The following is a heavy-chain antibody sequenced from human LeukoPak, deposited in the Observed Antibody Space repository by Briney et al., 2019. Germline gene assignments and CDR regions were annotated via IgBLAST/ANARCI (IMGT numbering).Heavy chain of an antibody. V-gene: IGHV3-13*01. D-gene: IGHD7-27*01. CDR1: GFTFSTYD. CDR2: IDTVGNT. CDR3: IRIRTGEHQYGMDV. Sequence: GGSLRLTCAASGFTFSTYDMHWVRQATGKGLEWVSAIDTVGNTYYAGSVKGRFTISRENAWNSLYLQMDSLRDGDTAVYYCIRIRTGEHQYGMDVWGQGTTVTVSS. J-gene: IGHJ6*02.